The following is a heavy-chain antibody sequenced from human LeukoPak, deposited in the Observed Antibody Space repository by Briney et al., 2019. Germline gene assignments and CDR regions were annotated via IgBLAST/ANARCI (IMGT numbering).Heavy chain of an antibody. V-gene: IGHV1-18*01. CDR1: GYTFTTYG. CDR2: ISAYNGNT. J-gene: IGHJ6*03. CDR3: ARAAHYYYYMDV. Sequence: ASVKVSCKASGYTFTTYGISWVRQAPGQGLEWMGWISAYNGNTNYAQKLQGRVTMTTDTSTNTAYMELRSLRSDDTAVYYCARAAHYYYYMDVWGKGTTVTVSS. D-gene: IGHD6-6*01.